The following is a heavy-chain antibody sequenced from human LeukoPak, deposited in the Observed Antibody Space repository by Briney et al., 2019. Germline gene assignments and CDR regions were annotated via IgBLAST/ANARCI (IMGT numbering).Heavy chain of an antibody. Sequence: GGSLRLSCAASGFTLRGHWMHWVRQPPGKGLVWVSRINTDGSSTSYADSVEGRFTISRDNAKNTLYLQMNSLRAEDTAVYYCARDEGNWNYGSWGQGTLVTVSS. CDR2: INTDGSST. V-gene: IGHV3-74*01. J-gene: IGHJ4*02. D-gene: IGHD1-7*01. CDR1: GFTLRGHW. CDR3: ARDEGNWNYGS.